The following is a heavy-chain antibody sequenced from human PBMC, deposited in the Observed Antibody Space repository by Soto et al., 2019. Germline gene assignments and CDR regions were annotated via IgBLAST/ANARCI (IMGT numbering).Heavy chain of an antibody. CDR1: GFAFSSYY. J-gene: IGHJ5*01. CDR2: INGDGSST. Sequence: GGSLRLSCGASGFAFSSYYMHWVRQAPGKGLVWVSRINGDGSSTIYADSVKGRFTISRDNANNTVYLQMNSLRAEDTAVYYCARDQTIGDCLDAWRHGRLVTVSS. CDR3: ARDQTIGDCLDA. D-gene: IGHD2-21*02. V-gene: IGHV3-74*01.